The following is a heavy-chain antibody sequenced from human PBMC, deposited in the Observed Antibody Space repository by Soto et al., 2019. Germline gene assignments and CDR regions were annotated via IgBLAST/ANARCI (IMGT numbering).Heavy chain of an antibody. CDR2: IYPGDSDT. CDR3: ARHGTRYNWNEVYYYYMDV. D-gene: IGHD1-1*01. Sequence: GESLKISCKGSGYSFTSYWIGWVRQMPGKGLEWMGIIYPGDSDTRYSPSFQGQVTISADKSISTAYLQWSSLKASDTAMYYCARHGTRYNWNEVYYYYMDVWGKGTTVTVSS. CDR1: GYSFTSYW. J-gene: IGHJ6*03. V-gene: IGHV5-51*01.